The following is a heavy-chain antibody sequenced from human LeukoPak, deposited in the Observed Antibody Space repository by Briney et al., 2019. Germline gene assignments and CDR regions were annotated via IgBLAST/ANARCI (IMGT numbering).Heavy chain of an antibody. CDR3: ATKQWLAPPPDS. Sequence: GGSLRLSCAASGFTFSKYWMLWVRQAPGKGLESVSRINTDGTVTTYADSVKGRFTDSRDNADNTMFLQMNSVRDEDTAVYYCATKQWLAPPPDSWGQGTPVTVSS. CDR1: GFTFSKYW. J-gene: IGHJ4*02. D-gene: IGHD6-19*01. CDR2: INTDGTVT. V-gene: IGHV3-74*01.